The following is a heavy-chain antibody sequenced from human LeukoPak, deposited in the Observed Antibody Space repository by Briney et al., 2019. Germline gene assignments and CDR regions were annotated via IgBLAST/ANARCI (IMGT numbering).Heavy chain of an antibody. D-gene: IGHD3-10*01. CDR1: GFTFSNAW. CDR3: AELTSMVEQH. J-gene: IGHJ4*02. CDR2: INSDGSST. V-gene: IGHV3-74*01. Sequence: GGSLRLSCAASGFTFSNAWMSWVRQVPGKGLVWVSRINSDGSSTSYADSVKGRFTISRDNTKNTLYLQMNSLRAEDTAVYYCAELTSMVEQHWGQGTLVTVSS.